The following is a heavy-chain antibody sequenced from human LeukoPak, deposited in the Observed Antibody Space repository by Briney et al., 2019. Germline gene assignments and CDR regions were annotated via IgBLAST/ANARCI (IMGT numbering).Heavy chain of an antibody. D-gene: IGHD2-2*01. J-gene: IGHJ4*02. V-gene: IGHV3-30-3*01. CDR1: GFTFSSYA. CDR2: ISYDGSNK. CDR3: ARENRDIVVVPAVKRALGY. Sequence: PGRSPRLSCAASGFTFSSYAMHWVRQAPGKGLEWVAVISYDGSNKYYADSVKGRFTISRDNSKNTLYLQMNSLRAEDTAVYYCARENRDIVVVPAVKRALGYWGQGTLVTVSS.